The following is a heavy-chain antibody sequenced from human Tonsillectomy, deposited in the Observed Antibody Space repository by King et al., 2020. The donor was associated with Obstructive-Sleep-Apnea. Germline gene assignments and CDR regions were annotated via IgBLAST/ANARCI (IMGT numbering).Heavy chain of an antibody. CDR2: ISYDGSNK. Sequence: VQLVESGGGVVQPGRSLRLSCAASGFTFSSYAMHWVRQAPGKGLEWGAVISYDGSNKYYADSLKGRFTISRDNSKNTLALQMNSLRAEDTAVYYCARAMWLRFGGHYYYGMDVWGQGTTVTVSS. J-gene: IGHJ6*02. D-gene: IGHD5-12*01. CDR1: GFTFSSYA. CDR3: ARAMWLRFGGHYYYGMDV. V-gene: IGHV3-30*04.